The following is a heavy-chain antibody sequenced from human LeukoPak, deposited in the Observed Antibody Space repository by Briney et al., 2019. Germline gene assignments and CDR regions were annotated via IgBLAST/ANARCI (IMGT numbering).Heavy chain of an antibody. CDR3: VSCGTTTCIIRFDH. V-gene: IGHV3-7*01. CDR1: GFTFSRYW. Sequence: GGSLRLFCAASGFTFSRYWMNWARQATGKGLVWVSSIKGDGSEKSYVDSVKGRFTISRDNAKNSLYLQMSRLSDEDTAVYYCVSCGTTTCIIRFDHWGQGTLVTVSS. J-gene: IGHJ4*02. CDR2: IKGDGSEK. D-gene: IGHD2-2*01.